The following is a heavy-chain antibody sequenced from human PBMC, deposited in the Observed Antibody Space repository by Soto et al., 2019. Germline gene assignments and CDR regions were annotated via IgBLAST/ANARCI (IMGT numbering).Heavy chain of an antibody. CDR2: IYSSGST. D-gene: IGHD1-26*01. CDR1: GGSINGYF. V-gene: IGHV4-59*01. J-gene: IGHJ4*02. CDR3: ARGRGSLWVYYFDY. Sequence: QVYLQESGPGLVKPSETLFLTCSVSGGSINGYFWSWVRQSPGKGLEWIAYIYSSGSTNYNPSLRSRVTTSVDTSNNRFSLKLTSVTAADTALYFCARGRGSLWVYYFDYWGQGTLFTVSS.